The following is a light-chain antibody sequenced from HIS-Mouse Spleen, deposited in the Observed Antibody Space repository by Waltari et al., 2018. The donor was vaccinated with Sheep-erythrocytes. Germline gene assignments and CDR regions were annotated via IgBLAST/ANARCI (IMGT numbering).Light chain of an antibody. CDR3: CSYAGSYNHV. V-gene: IGLV2-11*01. Sequence: QSALTQPRSVSGSPGQSVTISCTGTSSDVRGYNSVSWYQQHPGKAPKLMIYDVSKRPSGVPDRFSGSKSGNTASLTISGLQAEDEADYYCCSYAGSYNHVFGTGTKVTVL. CDR1: SSDVRGYNS. J-gene: IGLJ1*01. CDR2: DVS.